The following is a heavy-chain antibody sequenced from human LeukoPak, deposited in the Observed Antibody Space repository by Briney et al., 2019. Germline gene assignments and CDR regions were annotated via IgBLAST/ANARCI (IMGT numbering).Heavy chain of an antibody. CDR3: APSRVVAGPEGYFQH. Sequence: APVKVSCKASGYTFTEYAMHWVRLAPGHGLEWMGWINADSGNTESSQRFQGRLSITWDTSATTAYMELSSLTSEDTAVYYCAPSRVVAGPEGYFQHWGQGTLVTVSS. CDR2: INADSGNT. V-gene: IGHV1-3*01. CDR1: GYTFTEYA. D-gene: IGHD6-19*01. J-gene: IGHJ1*01.